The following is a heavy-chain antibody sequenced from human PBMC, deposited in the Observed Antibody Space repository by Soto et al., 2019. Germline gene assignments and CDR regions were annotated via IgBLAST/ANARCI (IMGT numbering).Heavy chain of an antibody. Sequence: SETLSLTCTVSGGSISSSSYYWGWIRQPPGKGLEWIGSIYYSGSTYYNPSLKSRVTISVDTSNNQFSLKLRSVTAEDTAVYYFARVHVMVVAGSTFDYWGHGSLVTVSS. J-gene: IGHJ4*01. CDR3: ARVHVMVVAGSTFDY. D-gene: IGHD2-21*02. V-gene: IGHV4-39*01. CDR2: IYYSGST. CDR1: GGSISSSSYY.